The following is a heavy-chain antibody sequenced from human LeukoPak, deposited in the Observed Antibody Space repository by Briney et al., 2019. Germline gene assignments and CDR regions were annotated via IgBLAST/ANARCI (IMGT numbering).Heavy chain of an antibody. Sequence: ASVKVSCKASGYIFTHDYIHWVRQPPGQGLEWMGWINPNSGGTNYAQKFQGRVTMTRDTSISTAYMELSRLRSDDTAVYYCARGISRLLAVAGISWFDPWGQGTLVTVSS. V-gene: IGHV1-2*02. D-gene: IGHD6-19*01. CDR2: INPNSGGT. CDR3: ARGISRLLAVAGISWFDP. CDR1: GYIFTHDY. J-gene: IGHJ5*02.